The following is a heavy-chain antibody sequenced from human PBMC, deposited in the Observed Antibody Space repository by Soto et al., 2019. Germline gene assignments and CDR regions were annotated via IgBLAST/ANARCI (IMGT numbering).Heavy chain of an antibody. D-gene: IGHD3-16*01. V-gene: IGHV1-69*06. J-gene: IGHJ4*02. Sequence: QVQLVQSGAEVKKPGSSVKVSCKASGGTFSSYSISWVRQAPGQGLEWIGGIIPIFGTASYAQKFQVRVTITADKSTSTAYMELSSLRYEDTAVYYCASTNVAPDYPAFWGVPDYWCQGTLVTVSS. CDR1: GGTFSSYS. CDR3: ASTNVAPDYPAFWGVPDY. CDR2: IIPIFGTA.